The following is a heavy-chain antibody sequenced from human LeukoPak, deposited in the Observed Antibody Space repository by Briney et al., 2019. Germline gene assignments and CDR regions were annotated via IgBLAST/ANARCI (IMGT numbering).Heavy chain of an antibody. V-gene: IGHV3-23*01. D-gene: IGHD1-7*01. Sequence: GGSLRLSCAASGFTFSSYAMTWVRQAPGKGLEWVSAISGSGGSTYYADSVKGRFTISRDNSKNTLFLQMNSLRAEDTAVYYCAKRRGLELLYYYYMDVWGKGPRSPSP. J-gene: IGHJ6*03. CDR2: ISGSGGST. CDR3: AKRRGLELLYYYYMDV. CDR1: GFTFSSYA.